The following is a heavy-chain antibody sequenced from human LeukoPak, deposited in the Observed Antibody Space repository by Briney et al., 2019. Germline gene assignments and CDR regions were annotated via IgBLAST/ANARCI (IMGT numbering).Heavy chain of an antibody. D-gene: IGHD6-6*01. CDR3: ARDVGARLPGY. V-gene: IGHV4-34*01. J-gene: IGHJ4*02. CDR1: GGSFSDYY. CDR2: MYHSGST. Sequence: KASETLSLTCAVYGGSFSDYYWSWIRQPPGKGLEWIGEMYHSGSTNYNPSLKSRVTISVDKSKNQLSLRLTSVTAADTAVYYCARDVGARLPGYWGQGTLVTVSS.